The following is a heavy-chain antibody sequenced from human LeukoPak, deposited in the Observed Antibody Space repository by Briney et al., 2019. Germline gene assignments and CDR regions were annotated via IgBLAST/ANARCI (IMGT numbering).Heavy chain of an antibody. J-gene: IGHJ4*02. V-gene: IGHV3-48*03. CDR1: GFTFSSYA. CDR3: ARALGLVGSYFDY. Sequence: GGSLRLSCAASGFTFSSYAMNWVRQAPGKGLEWVSYISSSGSTIYYADSVKGRFTISRDNAKNSLYLQMNSLRAEDTAVYYCARALGLVGSYFDYWGQGTLVTVSS. CDR2: ISSSGSTI. D-gene: IGHD2-15*01.